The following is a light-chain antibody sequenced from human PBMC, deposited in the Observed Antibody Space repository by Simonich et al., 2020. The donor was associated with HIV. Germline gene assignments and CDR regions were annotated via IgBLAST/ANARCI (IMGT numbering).Light chain of an antibody. CDR1: SGSVSTSYY. Sequence: QTVVTQEPSFSVSPGGTVTLTCGLSSGSVSTSYYPIWYQQTPGQAPRTLIYSTHPRSSGVPARFSGSILGNKAALTSTGAQADDESDYYSVLYMGSGMVFGGGTKLTVL. CDR3: VLYMGSGMV. V-gene: IGLV8-61*01. J-gene: IGLJ3*02. CDR2: STH.